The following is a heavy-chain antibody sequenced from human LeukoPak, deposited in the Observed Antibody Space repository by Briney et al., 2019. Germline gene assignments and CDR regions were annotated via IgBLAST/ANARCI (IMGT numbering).Heavy chain of an antibody. CDR3: ARGSPKHDS. CDR2: IHHSGRT. Sequence: SETLSLTCTVSGYSISSDYYWGWIRQPPGKGLEWIGSIHHSGRTYYNPSLKSRLTISVDTSKNQFSLKLKSVTAADTAVYYCARGSPKHDSWGQGTLVTVSS. V-gene: IGHV4-38-2*02. CDR1: GYSISSDYY. J-gene: IGHJ5*01.